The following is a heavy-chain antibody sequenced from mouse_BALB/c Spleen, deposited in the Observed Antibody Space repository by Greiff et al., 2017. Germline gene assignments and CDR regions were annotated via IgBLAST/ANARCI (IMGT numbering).Heavy chain of an antibody. Sequence: EVKVVESGGGLVQPGGSLKLSCAASGFTFSSYGMSWVRQTPDTRLELVATINSNGGSTYYPDSVKGRFTISRDNAKNTLYLQMSSLKSEDTAMYYCARVGGSYWYFDVWGAGTTVTVSS. J-gene: IGHJ1*01. CDR3: ARVGGSYWYFDV. V-gene: IGHV5-6-3*01. CDR2: INSNGGST. D-gene: IGHD1-1*02. CDR1: GFTFSSYG.